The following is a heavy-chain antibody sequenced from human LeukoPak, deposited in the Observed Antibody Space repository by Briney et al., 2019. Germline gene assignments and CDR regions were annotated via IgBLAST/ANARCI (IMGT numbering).Heavy chain of an antibody. D-gene: IGHD3-10*01. V-gene: IGHV1-2*06. CDR2: INPNSGGT. CDR3: ARATYGSEFDP. CDR1: GYTFTGYF. Sequence: ASVKVSCKASGYTFTGYFMHWVRQAPGQGLEWMGRINPNSGGTNYAQKFQGRVTMTRDTSISTAYMELSSLTSDDTAVYYCARATYGSEFDPWGPRTLVTVSS. J-gene: IGHJ5*02.